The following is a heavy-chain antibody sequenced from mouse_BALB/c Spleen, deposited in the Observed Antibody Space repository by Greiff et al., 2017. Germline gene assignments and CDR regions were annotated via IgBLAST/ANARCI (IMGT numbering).Heavy chain of an antibody. V-gene: IGHV5-6-3*01. CDR3: ARAFYYYGSSYGYAMDY. Sequence: EVMLVESGGGLVQPGGSLKLSCAASGFTFSSYGMSWVRQTPDKRLELVATINSNGGSTYYPDSVKGRFTISRDNAKNTLYLQMSSLKSEDTAMYYCARAFYYYGSSYGYAMDYWGQGTSVTVSS. CDR1: GFTFSSYG. J-gene: IGHJ4*01. D-gene: IGHD1-1*01. CDR2: INSNGGST.